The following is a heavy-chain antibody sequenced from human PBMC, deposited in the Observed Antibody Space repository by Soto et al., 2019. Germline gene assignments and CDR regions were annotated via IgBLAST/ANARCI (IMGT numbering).Heavy chain of an antibody. Sequence: GESLKTSCKGSGYSFTSYCIGWVRPMPGKGLEWMGIIYPGDSDTSNSPSFQGQVTISADKSISPAYLQWSSLKASDSAMYYCARQGYDFWSGYPLDYWGQGTLVTVSS. D-gene: IGHD3-3*01. V-gene: IGHV5-51*01. CDR3: ARQGYDFWSGYPLDY. J-gene: IGHJ4*02. CDR2: IYPGDSDT. CDR1: GYSFTSYC.